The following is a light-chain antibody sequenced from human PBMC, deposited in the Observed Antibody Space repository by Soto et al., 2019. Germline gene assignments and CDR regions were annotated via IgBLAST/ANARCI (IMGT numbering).Light chain of an antibody. V-gene: IGLV1-44*01. CDR2: SNS. CDR1: ISNIRSNT. CDR3: AAWDGSLNGYV. Sequence: QSVLTQPPCASGASGKVVTISCSGSISNIRSNTVNWYQELPGTAPKLLIYSNSQRPSGVPVRFSGSKSGTSASLAISGLQFEDEADYYWAAWDGSLNGYVFGNATKVTVL. J-gene: IGLJ1*01.